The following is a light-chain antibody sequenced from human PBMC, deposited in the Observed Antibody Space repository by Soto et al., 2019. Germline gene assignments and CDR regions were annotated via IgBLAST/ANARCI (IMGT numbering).Light chain of an antibody. CDR3: RSYGGSNNF. CDR2: EVT. J-gene: IGLJ2*01. V-gene: IGLV2-8*01. Sequence: QSALTQPPSASGSPGQSVTISCTGTSSDIGTYDYVSWYQQHPGQAPKLILYEVTKRPSGVPDRFSGSKSGTTASLTVSGLQAEDEADYYCRSYGGSNNFFGGGTQLTVL. CDR1: SSDIGTYDY.